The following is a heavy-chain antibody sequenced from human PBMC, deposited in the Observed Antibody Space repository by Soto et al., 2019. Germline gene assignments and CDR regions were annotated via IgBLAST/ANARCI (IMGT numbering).Heavy chain of an antibody. J-gene: IGHJ4*02. D-gene: IGHD3-16*02. CDR3: AKDANYDYVWGSYRIDY. CDR1: GFTFSSYS. CDR2: ISGGGGST. V-gene: IGHV3-23*01. Sequence: GGSLGLSCAASGFTFSSYSMSWVRQAPGKGLEWVSSISGGGGSTYYADSVKGRFTISRDNSKNTLYLQMNTLRAEDTAVYHCAKDANYDYVWGSYRIDYWGQGTRVTVSS.